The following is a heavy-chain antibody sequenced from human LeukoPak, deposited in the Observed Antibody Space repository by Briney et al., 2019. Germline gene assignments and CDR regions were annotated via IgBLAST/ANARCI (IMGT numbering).Heavy chain of an antibody. D-gene: IGHD5-18*01. CDR3: ARDPHGYWWFDP. J-gene: IGHJ5*02. CDR2: ISSSSSYI. V-gene: IGHV3-21*01. CDR1: GFTFSSYS. Sequence: PGGSLRLSCAASGFTFSSYSMNWVRQAPGKGLEWVSSISSSSSYIYYADSVKGRFTISGDNAKNSLYLQMNSLRAEDTAVYYCARDPHGYWWFDPWGQGTLVTVSS.